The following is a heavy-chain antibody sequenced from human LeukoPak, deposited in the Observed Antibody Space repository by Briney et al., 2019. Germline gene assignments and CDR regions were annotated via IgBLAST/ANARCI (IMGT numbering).Heavy chain of an antibody. CDR3: ARGSGSRYYFDY. CDR1: GFTFSSYS. CDR2: ISSSSSYI. D-gene: IGHD1-26*01. J-gene: IGHJ4*02. Sequence: GGSLRLSCAASGFTFSSYSMNWVRQAPGKGLEWVSFISSSSSYIYYADSVKGRFTISRDNAKNSPYLQMNSLRAEDTAVYYCARGSGSRYYFDYWGQGTLVTVSS. V-gene: IGHV3-21*01.